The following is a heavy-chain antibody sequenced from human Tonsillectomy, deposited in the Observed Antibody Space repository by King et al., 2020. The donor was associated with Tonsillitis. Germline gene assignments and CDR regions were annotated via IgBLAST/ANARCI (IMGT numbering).Heavy chain of an antibody. D-gene: IGHD4-11*01. CDR1: GVFISSSGYH. CDR2: ISYSGTT. Sequence: QLQESGPGLVKPSETLSLACTVSGVFISSSGYHWGWIRQPPGKGLEWIATISYSGTTYYNPSLKSRLTISVDTSKNQFSPWLTSVTAADTAVFYCAAYSVVPNLQFYQWGQGTLVTVSA. J-gene: IGHJ4*02. CDR3: AAYSVVPNLQFYQ. V-gene: IGHV4-39*01.